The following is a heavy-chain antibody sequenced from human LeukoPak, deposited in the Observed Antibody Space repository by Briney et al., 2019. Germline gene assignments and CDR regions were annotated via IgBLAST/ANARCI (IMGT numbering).Heavy chain of an antibody. CDR3: ARAGRDKSAFDI. CDR1: GYTFTSYY. D-gene: IGHD3-10*01. Sequence: GASVKLSCKASGYTFTSYYMHWVRQAPGQGLEWMGIINPSGGSTSYAQKFQGRVTMTRDTSKSTVYMELSSLRSEDTAVYYCARAGRDKSAFDIWGQGTMDTVSS. J-gene: IGHJ3*02. CDR2: INPSGGST. V-gene: IGHV1-46*01.